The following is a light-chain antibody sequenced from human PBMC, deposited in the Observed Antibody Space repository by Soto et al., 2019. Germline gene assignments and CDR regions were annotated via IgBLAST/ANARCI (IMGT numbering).Light chain of an antibody. CDR1: QSISSW. CDR2: DAS. J-gene: IGKJ1*01. CDR3: EQYNSYSWA. Sequence: EISMTQAPSTLSASVGDGVNSTSRASQSISSWLAWYQQKPGKAPKLLIYDASSLESGVPSRFIGSGSGTECTLTISSLQPEDVATYYSEQYNSYSWAVGQGTKVDIK. V-gene: IGKV1-5*01.